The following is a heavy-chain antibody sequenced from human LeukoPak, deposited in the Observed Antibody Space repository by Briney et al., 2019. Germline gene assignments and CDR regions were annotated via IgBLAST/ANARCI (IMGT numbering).Heavy chain of an antibody. Sequence: ASVKVSCKASRFTFTSYDINWVRQAPGQGLEWMGWMNPNSGNTNYAQKLQGRVTMTTDTSTSTAYMELRSLRSDDTAVYYCARARGGCSSTSCSYYYYYYMDVWGKGTTVTVSS. V-gene: IGHV1-18*01. CDR2: MNPNSGNT. D-gene: IGHD2-2*01. CDR1: RFTFTSYD. J-gene: IGHJ6*03. CDR3: ARARGGCSSTSCSYYYYYYMDV.